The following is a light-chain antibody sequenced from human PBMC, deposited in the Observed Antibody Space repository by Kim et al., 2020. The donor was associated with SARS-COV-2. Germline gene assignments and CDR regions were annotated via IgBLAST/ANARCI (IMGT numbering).Light chain of an antibody. Sequence: EIVMTQSPATLSVSPGERVTLSCRASQSVTSNLAWYQQKPGQAPRLLMYGAYTRTRGLPARFSASGSGTEFTLTISSLQYEDFAVYYCQQYNSWPRTFGQGTKVDIK. CDR3: QQYNSWPRT. CDR1: QSVTSN. V-gene: IGKV3-15*01. CDR2: GAY. J-gene: IGKJ1*01.